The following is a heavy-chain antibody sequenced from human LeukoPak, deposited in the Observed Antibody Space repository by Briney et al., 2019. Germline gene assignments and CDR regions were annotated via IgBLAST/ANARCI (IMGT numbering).Heavy chain of an antibody. CDR3: AKASNGGSYYGVIIDY. Sequence: GSLRLSCSASGFPFSNYEMHWVRQAPGKALEYVSTISSTGSSTYYAVSVQGRFAISRDNSKKMLFLQMSSLRAEDTAVYYCAKASNGGSYYGVIIDYWGQGTLVTVSS. CDR1: GFPFSNYE. CDR2: ISSTGSST. D-gene: IGHD1-26*01. V-gene: IGHV3-64D*09. J-gene: IGHJ4*02.